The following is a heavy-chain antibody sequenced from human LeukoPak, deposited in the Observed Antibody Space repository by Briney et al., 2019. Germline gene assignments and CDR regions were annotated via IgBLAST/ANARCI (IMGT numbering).Heavy chain of an antibody. D-gene: IGHD2-8*01. CDR2: IRHDGGEK. CDR3: ARVLRGGTSGCAFDY. CDR1: GFSFSSYW. V-gene: IGHV3-7*01. Sequence: PGGSLRLSCAASGFSFSSYWMTWVRQAPGKGLEWVANIRHDGGEKYFVDCVKGRFTISRDNAKNSLYLQMNSLRAEDTAVYSCARVLRGGTSGCAFDYWGQGTLVTVSS. J-gene: IGHJ4*02.